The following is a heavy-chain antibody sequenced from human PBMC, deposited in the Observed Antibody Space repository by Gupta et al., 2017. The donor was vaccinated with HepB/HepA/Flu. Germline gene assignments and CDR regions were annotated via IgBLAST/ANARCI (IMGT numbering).Heavy chain of an antibody. CDR1: GFSVTSHY. V-gene: IGHV3-66*01. D-gene: IGHD3-10*01. Sequence: VYVVESGGVLVQPGTSLRLSCVASGFSVTSHYMTWARQAPGKGLEGVSVIYTDSSSYYADSVEGRFTISRDNSKNTLDLQMNSLRAEDTAVYYCARERPPWDSGGMDGWGQGTTVTVSS. CDR2: IYTDSSS. J-gene: IGHJ6*02. CDR3: ARERPPWDSGGMDG.